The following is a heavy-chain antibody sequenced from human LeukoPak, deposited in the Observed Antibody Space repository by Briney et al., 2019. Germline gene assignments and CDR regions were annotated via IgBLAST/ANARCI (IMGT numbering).Heavy chain of an antibody. J-gene: IGHJ4*02. CDR3: ARLIDGGGSPDY. CDR2: INPEDSDT. D-gene: IGHD2-15*01. CDR1: GYSFTNYW. Sequence: GESLKISCQGSGYSFTNYWIGWVRQMPGRGLEWMRLINPEDSDTRYTLSFQGQVTLSADKSIRAAYLQWGSLKASDTAMYYCARLIDGGGSPDYWGQGTLVTVSS. V-gene: IGHV5-51*01.